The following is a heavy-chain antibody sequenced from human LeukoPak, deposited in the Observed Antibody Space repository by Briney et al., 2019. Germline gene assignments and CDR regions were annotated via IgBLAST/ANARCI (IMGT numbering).Heavy chain of an antibody. J-gene: IGHJ4*02. CDR2: ISSSSSHI. CDR3: VRGGAGATIDDYFDY. Sequence: GGSLRLSCAASGFTFSSYSINWVRQAPGRGLGWVSSISSSSSHIYYADSVKGRFTISRDNAKNSLYLQMNSLGVEDTAVYYCVRGGAGATIDDYFDYWGQGTLVTVSS. D-gene: IGHD6-25*01. V-gene: IGHV3-21*01. CDR1: GFTFSSYS.